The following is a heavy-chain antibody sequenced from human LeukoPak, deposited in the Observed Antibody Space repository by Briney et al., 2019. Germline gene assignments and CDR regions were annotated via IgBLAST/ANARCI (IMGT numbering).Heavy chain of an antibody. Sequence: PSGTLSLTCAVSGGSISSSNWWSWVRQPPGKGLEWIGEIYHSGSTNYNPSLKSRVTISVDKSKNQFSLKLSPVTAADTAVYYCAVYCGGDCYSGVNNWFDPWGQGTLVTVSS. V-gene: IGHV4-4*02. J-gene: IGHJ5*02. D-gene: IGHD2-21*02. CDR3: AVYCGGDCYSGVNNWFDP. CDR1: GGSISSSNW. CDR2: IYHSGST.